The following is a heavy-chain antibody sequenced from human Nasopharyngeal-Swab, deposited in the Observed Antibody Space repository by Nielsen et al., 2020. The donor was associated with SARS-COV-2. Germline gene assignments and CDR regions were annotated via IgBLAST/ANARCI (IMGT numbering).Heavy chain of an antibody. V-gene: IGHV4-30-4*01. CDR3: ARGFRRYQLLPGWFDP. CDR2: IYYSGST. Sequence: WIRQPPGEGLEWIGYIYYSGSTYYNPSLKSRVTISVDTSKNQFSLKLSSVTAADTAVYYCARGFRRYQLLPGWFDPWGQGTLVTVSS. D-gene: IGHD2-2*01. J-gene: IGHJ5*02.